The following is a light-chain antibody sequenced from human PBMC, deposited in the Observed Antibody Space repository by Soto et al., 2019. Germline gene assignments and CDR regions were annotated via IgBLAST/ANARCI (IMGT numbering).Light chain of an antibody. CDR1: QSIDTA. V-gene: IGKV1-5*03. J-gene: IGKJ2*01. CDR3: QQYARFPT. Sequence: DIQMTQSPSTLSASVGDRVTITCRASQSIDTALAWYQQKPGKAPNLLIYRASSLESGVSSRFSGSGSGTEYTLAISSLQPDDFATYYCQQYARFPTFGQGTKLEL. CDR2: RAS.